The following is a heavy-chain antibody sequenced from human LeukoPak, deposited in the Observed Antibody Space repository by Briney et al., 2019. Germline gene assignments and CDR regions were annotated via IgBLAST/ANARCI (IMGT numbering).Heavy chain of an antibody. V-gene: IGHV1-2*06. D-gene: IGHD3-10*01. J-gene: IGHJ4*02. Sequence: ASVKVSCKASGYTFTGYYMHWVRQAPGQGLEWMGRINPNSGGTNYAQKFQGRVTMTRDTSISTAYMELSRLRPDDTAVYYCARGYYGSGSYRVDYWGQGTLVTVSS. CDR2: INPNSGGT. CDR3: ARGYYGSGSYRVDY. CDR1: GYTFTGYY.